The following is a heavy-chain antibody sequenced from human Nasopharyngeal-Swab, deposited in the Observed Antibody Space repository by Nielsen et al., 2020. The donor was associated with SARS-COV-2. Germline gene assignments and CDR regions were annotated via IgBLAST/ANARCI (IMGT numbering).Heavy chain of an antibody. CDR1: GGSISSGSYY. V-gene: IGHV4-61*02. CDR2: IYTSGST. Sequence: SETLSLTCTVSGGSISSGSYYWSWIRQPAGKGLEWIGRIYTSGSTNYNPSLKSRVTISVDTSKNQFSLKLSSVTAADTAVYYCAGRRSYDILTGHALGYYYGMDVWGQGTTVTVSS. D-gene: IGHD3-9*01. J-gene: IGHJ6*02. CDR3: AGRRSYDILTGHALGYYYGMDV.